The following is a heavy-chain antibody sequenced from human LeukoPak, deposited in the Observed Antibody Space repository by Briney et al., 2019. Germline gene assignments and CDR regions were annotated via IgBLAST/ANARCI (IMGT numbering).Heavy chain of an antibody. CDR3: AREDSSSWYYFDY. CDR1: GYTFTGYY. V-gene: IGHV1-2*02. Sequence: ASVKVSCEASGYTFTGYYMHWVRQAPGQGLEWMGWINPNSGGTNYAQKFQGRVTMTRDTSISTAYMELSRLRSDDTAVYYCAREDSSSWYYFDYWGQGTLVTVSS. D-gene: IGHD6-13*01. J-gene: IGHJ4*02. CDR2: INPNSGGT.